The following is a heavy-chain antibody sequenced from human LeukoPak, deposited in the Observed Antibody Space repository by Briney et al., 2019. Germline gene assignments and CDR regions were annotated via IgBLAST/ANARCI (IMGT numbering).Heavy chain of an antibody. Sequence: KPSETLSLTCAVSGYSISSGHHWGWFRQHPAKGLEWIGSIYHSGSTDYNPSLKSRVTISVDTSKNQFSLKLSSVTAADTAVYYCASDISNRWYFFWGQGTLVTVSS. CDR3: ASDISNRWYFF. D-gene: IGHD6-13*01. V-gene: IGHV4-38-2*01. CDR2: IYHSGST. CDR1: GYSISSGHH. J-gene: IGHJ4*02.